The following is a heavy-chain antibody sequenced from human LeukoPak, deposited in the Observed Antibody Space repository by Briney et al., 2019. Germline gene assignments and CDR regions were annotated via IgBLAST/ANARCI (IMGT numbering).Heavy chain of an antibody. J-gene: IGHJ3*02. V-gene: IGHV3-30*03. CDR2: ILYDGSNK. D-gene: IGHD2-8*01. Sequence: GGSLRLSCAASGFNFKNYGMHWVRQAPGKGLEWVAMILYDGSNKYHADSVKGRFTISRDNSKNTLYLQLNSLRLEDTAVYFCVRDLHGPFDIWGQGTMVTVSS. CDR3: VRDLHGPFDI. CDR1: GFNFKNYG.